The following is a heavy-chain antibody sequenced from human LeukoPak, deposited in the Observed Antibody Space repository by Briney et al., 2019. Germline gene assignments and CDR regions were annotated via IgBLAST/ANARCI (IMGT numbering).Heavy chain of an antibody. Sequence: GGSLRLSCVASGFTFSDYYMSWIRQAPGKGLEWVSYISSSSYTNYADSVKGRFTISRDNAKNSLYLQMNSLRAEDTAVYYCARDPQMATIFGGYFDLWGRGTLVTVSS. CDR1: GFTFSDYY. CDR3: ARDPQMATIFGGYFDL. V-gene: IGHV3-11*06. CDR2: ISSSSYT. J-gene: IGHJ2*01. D-gene: IGHD5-24*01.